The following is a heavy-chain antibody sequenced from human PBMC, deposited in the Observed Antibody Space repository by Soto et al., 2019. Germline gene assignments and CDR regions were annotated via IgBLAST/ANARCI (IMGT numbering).Heavy chain of an antibody. CDR3: AIDPRPASSGIGDFDV. V-gene: IGHV4-61*01. CDR1: VVSVSSGFYY. Sequence: PSETLSLTCTFSVVSVSSGFYYWTWVGQPPWKGLEWIGSIDYSGNTNYNPSLKSPVIISVHTSKNQFSLRLTSVTAADTAVYYCAIDPRPASSGIGDFDVWGQGTMVNDSS. D-gene: IGHD2-21*01. J-gene: IGHJ3*01. CDR2: IDYSGNT.